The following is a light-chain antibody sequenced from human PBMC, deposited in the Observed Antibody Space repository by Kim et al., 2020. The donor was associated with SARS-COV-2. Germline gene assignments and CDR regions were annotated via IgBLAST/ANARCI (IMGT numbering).Light chain of an antibody. CDR1: SLRSYY. V-gene: IGLV3-19*01. CDR3: NSRDSSGKHVV. Sequence: AWGQTVRITCQGDSLRSYYASWYQQKPGQAPVLVIYGKNNRPSGIPDRFSGSSSGNTASLTITGAQAEDEADYYCNSRDSSGKHVVFGGGTQLTVL. CDR2: GKN. J-gene: IGLJ2*01.